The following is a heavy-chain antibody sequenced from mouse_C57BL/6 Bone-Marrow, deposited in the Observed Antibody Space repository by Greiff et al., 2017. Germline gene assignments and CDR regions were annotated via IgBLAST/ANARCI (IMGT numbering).Heavy chain of an antibody. J-gene: IGHJ4*01. Sequence: EVQLQESGPGLVKPSQSLSLTCSVSGYSITSGYYWNWIRQFPGNQLEWMGYISYDGSNNYNPSLKNRISLTRDTSTNPFFLQLNSVTTDDTATYYCASGIYDGYYGIAMDYWGQGTSVTVSS. CDR1: GYSITSGYY. D-gene: IGHD2-3*01. CDR2: ISYDGSN. CDR3: ASGIYDGYYGIAMDY. V-gene: IGHV3-6*01.